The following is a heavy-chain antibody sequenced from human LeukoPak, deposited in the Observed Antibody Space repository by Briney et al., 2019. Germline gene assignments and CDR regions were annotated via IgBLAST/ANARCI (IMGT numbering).Heavy chain of an antibody. CDR2: IYYSGIT. CDR3: ARAGGGQRWFAP. Sequence: SDTLSLTCTVSGGSISSYYWSWIRQPPGKGLEWIGYIYYSGITNYNPSLKSRIHISVDTSKNQFSLKLSSVTAADTAVYYCARAGGGQRWFAPWGQGTLVTVYS. CDR1: GGSISSYY. J-gene: IGHJ5*02. V-gene: IGHV4-59*12. D-gene: IGHD3-16*01.